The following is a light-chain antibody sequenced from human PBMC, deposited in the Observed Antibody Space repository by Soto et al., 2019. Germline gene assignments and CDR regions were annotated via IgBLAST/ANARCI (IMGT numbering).Light chain of an antibody. J-gene: IGKJ2*01. Sequence: DVVMTQNPLSSPVTLGQPASISCRSSESLKPRDGNTHLNWIQQRPGQHPRLLIYKVSNRFSGVPDRFSGSGAGTDFTLKISRVEAEDVGVYYCMQATQYRPYTFGQGTKLEIK. V-gene: IGKV2-24*01. CDR2: KVS. CDR1: ESLKPRDGNTH. CDR3: MQATQYRPYT.